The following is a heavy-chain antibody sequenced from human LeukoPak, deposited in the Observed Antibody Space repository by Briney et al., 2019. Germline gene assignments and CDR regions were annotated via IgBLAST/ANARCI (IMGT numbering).Heavy chain of an antibody. Sequence: SETLSLTCTVSGGSVRSYSWSWIRQPPGKGLEYIGHIYNGGGPTYNPSLMGRLTMSVDTAKNQLSLHLTSVTTADTALYFCARNKGVAARHDYWGQGTLVIVSS. J-gene: IGHJ4*02. V-gene: IGHV4-59*02. CDR3: ARNKGVAARHDY. D-gene: IGHD6-19*01. CDR1: GGSVRSYS. CDR2: IYNGGGP.